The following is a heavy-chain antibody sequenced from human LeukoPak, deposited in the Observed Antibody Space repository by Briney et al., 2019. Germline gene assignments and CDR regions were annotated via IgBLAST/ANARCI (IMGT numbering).Heavy chain of an antibody. Sequence: GGSLRLSCVASGFTFGHNAMAWVRQAPGKRLEWVSALSDSGGDTFYADSVKGRFTISRDNSKNTLYLQLSSLRPDDTAVYYCAKGAPSSSSIFDFWGPGTLVTVSS. CDR2: LSDSGGDT. CDR3: AKGAPSSSSIFDF. D-gene: IGHD6-6*01. J-gene: IGHJ4*02. CDR1: GFTFGHNA. V-gene: IGHV3-23*01.